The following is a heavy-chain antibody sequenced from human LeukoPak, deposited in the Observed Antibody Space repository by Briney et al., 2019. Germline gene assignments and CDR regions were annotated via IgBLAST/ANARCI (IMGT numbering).Heavy chain of an antibody. CDR2: ISAYNGNT. V-gene: IGHV1-18*01. Sequence: ASVKVSCKASGYTFTSYGISWVRQAPGQGLEWMGWISAYNGNTNYAQKLQGRVTMTTDTSTSTAYMELRSLRSDDTAVYYCARDTAMFTLNYMDVWGKGTTVTVSS. CDR3: ARDTAMFTLNYMDV. CDR1: GYTFTSYG. J-gene: IGHJ6*03. D-gene: IGHD5-18*01.